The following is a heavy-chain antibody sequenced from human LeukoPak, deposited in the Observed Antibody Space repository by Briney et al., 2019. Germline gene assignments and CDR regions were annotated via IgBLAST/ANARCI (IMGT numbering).Heavy chain of an antibody. CDR3: ARDSHGDYVDFDY. Sequence: GGSLRLSCVASGFTFSSYWMHWVRQAPGKGLVWVSRINSDGSSTSYADSVKGRFTISRDNAKNTLYLQMNSLRAEDTAVYYCARDSHGDYVDFDYWGQGTLVTVSS. CDR1: GFTFSSYW. V-gene: IGHV3-74*01. D-gene: IGHD4-17*01. J-gene: IGHJ4*02. CDR2: INSDGSST.